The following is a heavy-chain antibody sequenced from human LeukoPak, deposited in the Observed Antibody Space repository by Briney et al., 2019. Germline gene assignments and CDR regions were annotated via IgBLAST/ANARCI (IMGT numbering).Heavy chain of an antibody. D-gene: IGHD3-10*01. J-gene: IGHJ4*02. V-gene: IGHV3-30*03. CDR2: ITYDGSHK. CDR1: GFTFNHYG. CDR3: AREAPYYYGAGSYYTA. Sequence: GGSLRLSCAASGFTFNHYGMHWVRQAPGGGLEWVAGITYDGSHKNYVDAVKGRFTISRENSKNTLYLHVNSLRAEDTAVYYCAREAPYYYGAGSYYTAWGQGTLVTVSS.